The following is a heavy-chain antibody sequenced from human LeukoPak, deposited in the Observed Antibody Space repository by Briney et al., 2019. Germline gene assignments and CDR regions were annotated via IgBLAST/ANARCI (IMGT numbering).Heavy chain of an antibody. D-gene: IGHD5-12*01. CDR1: GGSISSGSYY. J-gene: IGHJ5*02. CDR2: IYTSGST. Sequence: PSETLSLTCTVSGGSISSGSYYWSWIRQPAGKGLEWIGRIYTSGSTNYNPSHKSRVTISVDTSKNQFSLKLSSVTAADTAVYYCAREGIVATIPNWFDPWGQGTLVTVSS. CDR3: AREGIVATIPNWFDP. V-gene: IGHV4-61*02.